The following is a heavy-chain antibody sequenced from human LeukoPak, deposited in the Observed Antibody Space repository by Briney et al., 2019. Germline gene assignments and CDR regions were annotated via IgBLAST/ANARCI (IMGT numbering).Heavy chain of an antibody. CDR1: GSTLTDYY. CDR2: INPNSGGT. V-gene: IGHV1-2*02. CDR3: ARAGLWDYSDSSGYHNGAFDI. D-gene: IGHD3-22*01. J-gene: IGHJ3*02. Sequence: GASVKVSCKASGSTLTDYYMHWVRQAAGHGREWMGWINPNSGGTNFAQKRQGRVTMTRDTSISTAYMERNRLSSDDTAVYYCARAGLWDYSDSSGYHNGAFDIWGQGTMVTVSS.